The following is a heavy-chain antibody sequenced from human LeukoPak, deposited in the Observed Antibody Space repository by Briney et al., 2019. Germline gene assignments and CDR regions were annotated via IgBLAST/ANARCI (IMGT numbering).Heavy chain of an antibody. V-gene: IGHV3-30*04. CDR3: ARDVSPYSSGRYYYFDY. Sequence: GTSLRLSCAASGFIFSTYAIHWVRQAPGKGLEWVAVISYDGTNKNYADSVKGRLTISRDNSKNTLYLQMNSLRAEDTAVYYCARDVSPYSSGRYYYFDYWGQGTLVTVSS. D-gene: IGHD6-19*01. CDR1: GFIFSTYA. CDR2: ISYDGTNK. J-gene: IGHJ4*02.